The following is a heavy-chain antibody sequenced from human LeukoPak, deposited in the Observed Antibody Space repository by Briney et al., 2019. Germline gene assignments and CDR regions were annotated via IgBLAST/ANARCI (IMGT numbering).Heavy chain of an antibody. Sequence: SETLSLTCTVSSASISTYYWSWIRQPPGKGLEWIGYIYYSGSTNYNPSLKSRVTFSVDTSKNQFSLKLISVTAADTAVYYCARVKGVVTAILDYWGQGTLVTVSS. CDR2: IYYSGST. CDR3: ARVKGVVTAILDY. CDR1: SASISTYY. D-gene: IGHD2-21*02. J-gene: IGHJ4*02. V-gene: IGHV4-59*01.